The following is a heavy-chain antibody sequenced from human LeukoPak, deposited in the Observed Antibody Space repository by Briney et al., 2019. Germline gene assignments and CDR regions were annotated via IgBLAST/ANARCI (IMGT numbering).Heavy chain of an antibody. CDR2: INPSGGST. V-gene: IGHV1-46*01. CDR1: GYTFTNYY. D-gene: IGHD3-10*01. J-gene: IGHJ4*02. CDR3: ARAHFSAYNGSE. Sequence: GASVKVSCKASGYTFTNYYIHWVRQAPGQGLEWMGIINPSGGSTSYAQKFQGRVTMTRDTSTSTVYMDLTSLRSEDTAIYYCARAHFSAYNGSEWGQGTLVTVSS.